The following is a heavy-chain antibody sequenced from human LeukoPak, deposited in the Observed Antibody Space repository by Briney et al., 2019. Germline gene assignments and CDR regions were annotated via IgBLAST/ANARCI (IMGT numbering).Heavy chain of an antibody. V-gene: IGHV4-4*07. J-gene: IGHJ4*02. CDR1: GASIDTYH. D-gene: IGHD3-16*01. Sequence: PSETLSLTCTVSGASIDTYHWNWVRQPAGKGLECIRRIYSSGSTNYNPSLKGRVTMSVEPSTNQVSLKVTSVTAADTAVYYCASGADAFETSGGYFDYWGQGTLVTVSS. CDR2: IYSSGST. CDR3: ASGADAFETSGGYFDY.